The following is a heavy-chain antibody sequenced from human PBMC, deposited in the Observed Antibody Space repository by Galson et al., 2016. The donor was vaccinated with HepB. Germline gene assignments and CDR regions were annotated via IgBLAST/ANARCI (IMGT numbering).Heavy chain of an antibody. CDR1: GDSVSSINAA. D-gene: IGHD2/OR15-2a*01. CDR3: ARDRASWDAQNTGNYYY. CDR2: TYYRSKWYY. Sequence: CAISGDSVSSINAAWNWIRQSPSRGLEWLGRTYYRSKWYYDYAVSVKSRMTINPDTSKNQLSLHLKSVTPEDTAVYYCARDRASWDAQNTGNYYYWGQGTLVTVSS. V-gene: IGHV6-1*01. J-gene: IGHJ4*02.